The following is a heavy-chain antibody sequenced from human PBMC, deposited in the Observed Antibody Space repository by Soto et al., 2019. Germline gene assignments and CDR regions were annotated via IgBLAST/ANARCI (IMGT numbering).Heavy chain of an antibody. J-gene: IGHJ6*02. CDR1: GGTFSSYA. V-gene: IGHV1-69*01. CDR2: IIPIFGTA. D-gene: IGHD4-4*01. Sequence: QVQLVQSGAEVKKPGSSVKVSCKASGGTFSSYAISWVRQAPGQGLEWMGGIIPIFGTANYAQKFQGRVTITADESTSTAYIELSSLRSEDTAVYYCARGHLTTLNSYYYGMDVWGQGTTVTVSS. CDR3: ARGHLTTLNSYYYGMDV.